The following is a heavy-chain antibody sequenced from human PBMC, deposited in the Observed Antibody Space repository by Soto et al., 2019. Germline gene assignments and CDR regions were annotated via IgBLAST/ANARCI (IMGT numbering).Heavy chain of an antibody. J-gene: IGHJ6*02. Sequence: QLQLVESGGGMVQPGRSLRLSCAASASTFSNYIMHWVRQAPGKGLEWVAFISYDGSNSNYADFVEGRFTISRDNPKNRLYLQLSSLRPDDTAVYYCAGGDNYYALGVWGQGTTVTVSS. CDR2: ISYDGSNS. D-gene: IGHD2-15*01. CDR3: AGGDNYYALGV. V-gene: IGHV3-30*04. CDR1: ASTFSNYI.